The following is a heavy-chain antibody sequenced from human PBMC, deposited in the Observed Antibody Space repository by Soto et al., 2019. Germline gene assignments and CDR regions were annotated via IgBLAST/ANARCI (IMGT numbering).Heavy chain of an antibody. D-gene: IGHD3-16*01. V-gene: IGHV4-59*12. J-gene: IGHJ6*02. CDR2: IYYSGST. Sequence: SETLSLTCTVSGGSISSYYWSWIRQPPGKGLEWIGYIYYSGSTNYNPSLKSRVTISVDTSKNQFSLKLSSVTASDTAMYYCAMTEGGGGSYYYGMDVWGQGTTVTVSS. CDR1: GGSISSYY. CDR3: AMTEGGGGSYYYGMDV.